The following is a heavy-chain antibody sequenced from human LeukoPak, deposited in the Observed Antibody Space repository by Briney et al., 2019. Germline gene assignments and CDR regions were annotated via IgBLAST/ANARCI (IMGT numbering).Heavy chain of an antibody. V-gene: IGHV3-53*04. CDR2: IYSGGST. D-gene: IGHD1-14*01. Sequence: GGSLRLSCAASGFTVSSNYMSWVRQALGKGLEWVSVIYSGGSTYYADSVKGRFTISRHNSKNTLYLQMNSLRAEDTAVYYCARGSNPDAFDIWGQGTMVTVSS. J-gene: IGHJ3*02. CDR1: GFTVSSNY. CDR3: ARGSNPDAFDI.